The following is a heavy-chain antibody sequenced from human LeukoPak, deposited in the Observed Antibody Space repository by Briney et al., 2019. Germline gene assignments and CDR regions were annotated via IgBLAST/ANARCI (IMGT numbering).Heavy chain of an antibody. CDR1: GGSISSSSYY. Sequence: SETLSLTCTVSGGSISSSSYYWSWIRQPPGKGLERIGSIYYSGSTYYNPSLKSRVAISVDASKNQFSLRLNSLTAADTAVYYRARSPRYYDSSGPLVLFDYWGQGTLVTVSS. CDR2: IYYSGST. J-gene: IGHJ4*02. D-gene: IGHD3-22*01. V-gene: IGHV4-39*01. CDR3: ARSPRYYDSSGPLVLFDY.